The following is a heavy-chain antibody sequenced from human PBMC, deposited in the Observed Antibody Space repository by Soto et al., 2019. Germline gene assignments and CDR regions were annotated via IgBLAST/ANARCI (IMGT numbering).Heavy chain of an antibody. CDR1: GGTFSSYA. CDR3: ASPYCSGGSCNLDYYYYGMDV. V-gene: IGHV1-69*12. CDR2: IIPIFGTA. D-gene: IGHD2-15*01. Sequence: QVQLVQSGAEVKKPGSSVKVSCKASGGTFSSYAISWVRQAPGQGLEWMGVIIPIFGTANYAQRFQGRVTITADESTSTAYMELSSLRSEDTAVYYCASPYCSGGSCNLDYYYYGMDVWGQGTTVTVSS. J-gene: IGHJ6*02.